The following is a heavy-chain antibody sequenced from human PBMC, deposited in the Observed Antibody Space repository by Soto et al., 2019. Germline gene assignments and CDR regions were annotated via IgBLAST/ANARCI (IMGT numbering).Heavy chain of an antibody. CDR2: IDPRDSYV. CDR1: GYTFTTFW. CDR3: ARLYCTTSTCDSWFDP. Sequence: GESLKISCTGFGYTFTTFWISWVRQMPGKGLEWMGRIDPRDSYVNYSPSFQGHVTISVDKSISTAYLQWGSLKASDTAMYYCARLYCTTSTCDSWFDPWGQGTLVTVSS. J-gene: IGHJ5*02. V-gene: IGHV5-10-1*01. D-gene: IGHD2-2*01.